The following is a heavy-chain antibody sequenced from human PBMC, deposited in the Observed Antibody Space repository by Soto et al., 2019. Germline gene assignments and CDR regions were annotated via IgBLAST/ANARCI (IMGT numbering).Heavy chain of an antibody. CDR3: AKEGSGWDAEYFQH. Sequence: EVQVLESGGGLVQPGGSLRLSCAASGFTFSTYAMSWVRQAPGKGLEWVSAISGSGDNTYYADSVKGRFTISRDNSKNALYLQMNSLRVEDTAVYYCAKEGSGWDAEYFQHWGQGTLVTVST. V-gene: IGHV3-23*01. CDR1: GFTFSTYA. CDR2: ISGSGDNT. J-gene: IGHJ1*01. D-gene: IGHD6-19*01.